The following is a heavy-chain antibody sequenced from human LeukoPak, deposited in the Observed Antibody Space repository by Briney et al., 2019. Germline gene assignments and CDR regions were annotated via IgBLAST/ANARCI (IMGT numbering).Heavy chain of an antibody. D-gene: IGHD6-19*01. CDR3: AGGAGTLEH. CDR2: ISYDGSNK. V-gene: IGHV3-30*03. Sequence: GGSLRLSCAASGFTFSSYGMHWVRQAPGKGLEWVAVISYDGSNKYYADSVKGRFTISRDNSKNALYLQMNSLRAEDTAVYYCAGGAGTLEHWGQGTLVTVSS. CDR1: GFTFSSYG. J-gene: IGHJ1*01.